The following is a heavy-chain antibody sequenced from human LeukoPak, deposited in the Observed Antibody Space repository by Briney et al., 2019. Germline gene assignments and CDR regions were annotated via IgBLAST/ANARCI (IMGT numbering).Heavy chain of an antibody. D-gene: IGHD3-22*01. CDR3: NYYDSSGYDPVDY. Sequence: SVKVSCKASGGTFSSYAISWVRQAPGQGLEWMGGIIPIFGTANYAQKFQGRVTITTDESTSTAYMELSSLRSEDTAVYYCNYYDSSGYDPVDYRGQGTLVTVSS. CDR2: IIPIFGTA. J-gene: IGHJ4*02. CDR1: GGTFSSYA. V-gene: IGHV1-69*05.